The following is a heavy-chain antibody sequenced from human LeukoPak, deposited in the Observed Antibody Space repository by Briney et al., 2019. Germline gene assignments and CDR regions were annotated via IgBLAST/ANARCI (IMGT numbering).Heavy chain of an antibody. V-gene: IGHV3-66*01. CDR3: AREGAPSSSWYGGAFDI. D-gene: IGHD6-13*01. CDR2: IYSGGST. Sequence: PGGSLRLSCAASGFTVSSNYMSWVRQAPGKGLEWVSVIYSGGSTYYADSVKGRFTISRDNSKNSLYLQMNSLRAEDTAVYYCAREGAPSSSWYGGAFDIWGQGTMVTVSS. CDR1: GFTVSSNY. J-gene: IGHJ3*02.